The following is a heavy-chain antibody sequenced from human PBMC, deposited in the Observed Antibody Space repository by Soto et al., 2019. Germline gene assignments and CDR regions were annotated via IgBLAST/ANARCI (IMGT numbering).Heavy chain of an antibody. D-gene: IGHD1-26*01. CDR1: GFSLSSYA. V-gene: IGHV3-48*01. CDR2: ISLSSGNI. Sequence: EVQLVESGGGLVQPGGSLRLSCAASGFSLSSYAMDWVRQAPGQGLEWVSYISLSSGNIHYADSVRGRFTVSRDNAKNSLSLQMNRLRAVDTSVYYCARDPSRGTEWARYLDLWGRGTLVTASS. CDR3: ARDPSRGTEWARYLDL. J-gene: IGHJ2*01.